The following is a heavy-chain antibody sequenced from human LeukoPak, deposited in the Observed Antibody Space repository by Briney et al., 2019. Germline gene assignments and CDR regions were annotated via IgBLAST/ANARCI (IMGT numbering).Heavy chain of an antibody. Sequence: ASVKVSCKVSGYTLTELSMHWVRQAPGKGLEWMGGFDPEDGETIYAQKFQGRVTMTEDTSTDTAYMELSSLRSEDTAVHYCATDRYYDSSGYYYDAFDIWGQGTMVTVSS. V-gene: IGHV1-24*01. CDR3: ATDRYYDSSGYYYDAFDI. D-gene: IGHD3-22*01. CDR2: FDPEDGET. CDR1: GYTLTELS. J-gene: IGHJ3*02.